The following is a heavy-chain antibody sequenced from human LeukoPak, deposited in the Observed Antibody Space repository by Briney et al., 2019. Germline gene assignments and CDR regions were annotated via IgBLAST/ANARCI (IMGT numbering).Heavy chain of an antibody. CDR2: IYSGGST. CDR1: GVTFSRDS. CDR3: ARLKDRPY. V-gene: IGHV3-53*01. D-gene: IGHD2-15*01. J-gene: IGHJ4*02. Sequence: QTGGSLRLSCVASGVTFSRDSMNWVRQAPGKGLEWVSVIYSGGSTYYADSVKGRFTISRDNSKNTLYLQMNSLRAEDRAVYYCARLKDRPYWGQGTLVTVSS.